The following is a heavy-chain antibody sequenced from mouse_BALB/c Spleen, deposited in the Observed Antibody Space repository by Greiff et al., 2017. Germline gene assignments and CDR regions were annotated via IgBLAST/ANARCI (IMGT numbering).Heavy chain of an antibody. D-gene: IGHD3-3*01. CDR1: GYTFTSYW. CDR3: ARLAGD. Sequence: QVQLQQSGAELVKPGASVKLSCKASGYTFTSYWMHWVKQRPGQGLEWIGEINPSNGRTNYNEKFKSKATLTVDKSSSTAYMQLSSLTSEDSAVYYCARLAGDWGQGTTLTVSS. CDR2: INPSNGRT. V-gene: IGHV1S81*02. J-gene: IGHJ2*01.